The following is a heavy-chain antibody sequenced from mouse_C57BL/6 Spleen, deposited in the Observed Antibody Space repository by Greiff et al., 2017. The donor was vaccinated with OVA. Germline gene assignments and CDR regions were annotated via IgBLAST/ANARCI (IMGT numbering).Heavy chain of an antibody. D-gene: IGHD1-1*01. CDR1: GFTFSDYY. V-gene: IGHV5-12*01. Sequence: EVKLLESGGGLVQPGGSLKLSCAASGFTFSDYYMYWVRQTPEKRLEWVAYISNGGGSTYYPDTVKGRFTISRDNAKNTLYLQMSRLKSEDTAVYYCARRDGSSREGAMDYWGQGTSVTVSS. CDR3: ARRDGSSREGAMDY. J-gene: IGHJ4*01. CDR2: ISNGGGST.